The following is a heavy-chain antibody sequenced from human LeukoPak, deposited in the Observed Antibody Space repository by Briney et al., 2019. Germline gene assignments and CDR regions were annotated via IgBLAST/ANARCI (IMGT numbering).Heavy chain of an antibody. CDR2: IYYSGST. D-gene: IGHD2-8*01. CDR3: ARAYCTNGVCYQGFDY. V-gene: IGHV4-39*01. Sequence: PSETLSLTCTVSGGSIRSSSCYWGWIRQPPGKGLEWIGSIYYSGSTYYNPSLKSRVTISVDTSKNQFSLKLSSVTAADTAVYYCARAYCTNGVCYQGFDYWGQGTLVTVSS. CDR1: GGSIRSSSCY. J-gene: IGHJ4*02.